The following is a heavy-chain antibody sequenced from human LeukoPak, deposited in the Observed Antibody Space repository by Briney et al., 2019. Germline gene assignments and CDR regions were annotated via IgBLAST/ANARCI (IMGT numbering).Heavy chain of an antibody. J-gene: IGHJ3*02. V-gene: IGHV3-48*03. D-gene: IGHD4-17*01. CDR2: ITSSGSST. CDR3: ARDCGDYIGYDAVDI. CDR1: GFTFSSYE. Sequence: GGSLRLSCAASGFTFSSYEMNWVRQAPGRGLEWLSYITSSGSSTYYADSVKGRFTISRDNAKNSLYLQMNSLRAEDTAVYYCARDCGDYIGYDAVDIWGQGTMVTVSS.